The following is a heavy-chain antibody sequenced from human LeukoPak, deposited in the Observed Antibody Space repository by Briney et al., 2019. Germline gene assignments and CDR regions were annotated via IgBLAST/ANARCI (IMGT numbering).Heavy chain of an antibody. J-gene: IGHJ4*02. V-gene: IGHV3-30*02. D-gene: IGHD5-18*01. CDR3: ANVDTAMVTWDY. Sequence: GGSLRLSCAASGFTFSSCGMHWVRQAPGKGPEWMAFIRYDGSDKFYADSVKGRFAISRDNSKNTLYLQMNSLRAEDTAVYYCANVDTAMVTWDYWGQGTLVTVSS. CDR1: GFTFSSCG. CDR2: IRYDGSDK.